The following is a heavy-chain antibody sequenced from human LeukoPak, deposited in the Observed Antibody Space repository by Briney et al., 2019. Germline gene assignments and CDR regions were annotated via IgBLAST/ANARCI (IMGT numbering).Heavy chain of an antibody. CDR2: ISGYNGRT. CDR3: ARDDYDDFVSYFQR. CDR1: GYTFTSYG. D-gene: IGHD4-17*01. V-gene: IGHV1-18*01. J-gene: IGHJ1*01. Sequence: GASVRVSCKASGYTFTSYGMSWVRQAPGQGPEWMGWISGYNGRTNYAQKFQDRVTMTTDTSTSTAYMELRSLRSDDTAVYYCARDDYDDFVSYFQRLGQGTLVIVSS.